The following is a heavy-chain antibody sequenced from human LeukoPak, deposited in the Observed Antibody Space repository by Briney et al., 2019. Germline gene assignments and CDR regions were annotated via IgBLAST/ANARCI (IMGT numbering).Heavy chain of an antibody. Sequence: PSETLSLTCTVSGGSISSYYWSWIRQPPGKGLEWIGYIYYSGSTNYNPSLKSRVTISVDTSKNQLSLKLSSVTAADTTVYYCARSDYDFWSGSERRAGENWFDPWGQGTLVTVSS. V-gene: IGHV4-59*01. J-gene: IGHJ5*02. CDR2: IYYSGST. CDR3: ARSDYDFWSGSERRAGENWFDP. CDR1: GGSISSYY. D-gene: IGHD3-3*01.